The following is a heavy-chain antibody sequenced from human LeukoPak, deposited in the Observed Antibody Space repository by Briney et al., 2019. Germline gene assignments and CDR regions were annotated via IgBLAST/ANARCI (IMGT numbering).Heavy chain of an antibody. CDR1: TYTFTSYY. J-gene: IGHJ4*02. Sequence: ASVKVSCKTSTYTFTSYYIHWVRQAPGQGLEWMGIINPSGGSTSYAQNFQGRVTMTRDMSTSTAYMERSSLRSEDKAVCYCAXXXXXYSGWYDGGDYWGQGTLVTVSS. D-gene: IGHD6-19*01. CDR2: INPSGGST. V-gene: IGHV1-46*01. CDR3: AXXXXXYSGWYDGGDY.